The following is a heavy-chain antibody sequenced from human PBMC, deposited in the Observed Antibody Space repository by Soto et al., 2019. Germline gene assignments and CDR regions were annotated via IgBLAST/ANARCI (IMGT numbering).Heavy chain of an antibody. Sequence: ASVKVSCKASGYTFTSYAMHWVRQAPGQRLEWMGWINAGNGNTKYSQKFQGRVTITRDTSASTAYMELSSLRSEDTAVYYCARMVRGVIWWFDHWGQGTLVTVSS. V-gene: IGHV1-3*01. D-gene: IGHD3-10*01. J-gene: IGHJ5*02. CDR1: GYTFTSYA. CDR3: ARMVRGVIWWFDH. CDR2: INAGNGNT.